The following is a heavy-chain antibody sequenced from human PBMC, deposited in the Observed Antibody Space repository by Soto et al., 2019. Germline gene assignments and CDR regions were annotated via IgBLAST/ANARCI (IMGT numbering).Heavy chain of an antibody. J-gene: IGHJ4*02. V-gene: IGHV3-15*07. CDR2: IKSKSDGATT. D-gene: IGHD5-12*01. CDR3: TAGYMWRHAPRGSDY. Sequence: EVQLVESGGGLVEPGGSLRLSCAASGFTFTNAWMNWVRQAPGKGLEWVGRIKSKSDGATTDYAAPVKGRFTISRDDSKNTLDLQMNGLQTEDTAVYYCTAGYMWRHAPRGSDYWGQGALVTVSS. CDR1: GFTFTNAW.